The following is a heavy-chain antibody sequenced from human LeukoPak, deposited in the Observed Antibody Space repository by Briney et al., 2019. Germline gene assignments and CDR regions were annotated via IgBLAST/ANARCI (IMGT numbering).Heavy chain of an antibody. J-gene: IGHJ4*02. CDR2: ISYDGSNE. V-gene: IGHV3-30*18. D-gene: IGHD2-2*01. Sequence: GGSLRLSCAASGFTFSSHGMHWVRQAPGKGLEWVALISYDGSNEYYAGSVKGRFTISRDNSKNTLYLQMNSLRADYTAVHYCAKDLTRGEIGIVVRGPVDWGQGTLVTVSS. CDR3: AKDLTRGEIGIVVRGPVD. CDR1: GFTFSSHG.